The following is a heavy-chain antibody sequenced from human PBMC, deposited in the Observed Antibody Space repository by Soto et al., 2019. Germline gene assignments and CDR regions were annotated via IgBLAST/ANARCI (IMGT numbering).Heavy chain of an antibody. V-gene: IGHV3-21*01. CDR3: ARSPYSGSYEYT. Sequence: PGGSLRLSCAASGFTFSSYSMNWVRQAPGKGLEWVSSISSSSSYIYYADSVEGRFTISRDNAKNSLYLQMNSLRAEDTAVYYCARSPYSGSYEYTWGQGILVTVSS. J-gene: IGHJ5*02. CDR1: GFTFSSYS. D-gene: IGHD1-26*01. CDR2: ISSSSSYI.